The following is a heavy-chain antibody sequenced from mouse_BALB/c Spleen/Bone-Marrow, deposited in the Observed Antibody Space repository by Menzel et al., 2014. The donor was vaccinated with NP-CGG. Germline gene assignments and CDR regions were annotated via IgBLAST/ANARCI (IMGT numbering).Heavy chain of an antibody. CDR3: ASNGGGAMDY. J-gene: IGHJ4*01. CDR2: IWGDGST. V-gene: IGHV2-6-7*01. Sequence: VKLVESGPGLVAPSQSLSITCTVSGFSLTGYGLNWVRQPPGKGLEWLGLIWGDGSTDYNSALKSRLSISKDNSKSQVLLKMNSLQSDDTARYYCASNGGGAMDYWGQGTSVTVSS. CDR1: GFSLTGYG.